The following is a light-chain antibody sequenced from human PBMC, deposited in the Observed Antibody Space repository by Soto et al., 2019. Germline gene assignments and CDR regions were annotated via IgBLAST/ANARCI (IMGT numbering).Light chain of an antibody. CDR2: GAS. CDR1: QTVSRH. V-gene: IGKV3-15*01. J-gene: IGKJ5*01. CDR3: RQYNTWPLIT. Sequence: EIVMTQSPGTLSVSPGERATLSCRASQTVSRHLAWYQQKPGQAPRLLIFGASTRATGIPDRFSGSGSGTDFTLTISSLQSEDFAVYYCRQYNTWPLITFGPGTRLEL.